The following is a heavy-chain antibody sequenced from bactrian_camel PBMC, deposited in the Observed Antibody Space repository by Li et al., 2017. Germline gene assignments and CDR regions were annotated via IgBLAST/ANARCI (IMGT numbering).Heavy chain of an antibody. J-gene: IGHJ6*01. Sequence: HVQLVESGGGLVQPGRSLRLSCAASGFTFTNYWMHWVRQAPGKGLEWVSTIGNRGTSYADSVKGRFTISRDNAKNTVYLQMASLKPEDSSVYYCVRSNNRAFGVWGQGTQVTVS. CDR2: IGNRGT. D-gene: IGHD1*01. CDR3: VRSNNRAFGV. CDR1: GFTFTNYW. V-gene: IGHV3S26*01.